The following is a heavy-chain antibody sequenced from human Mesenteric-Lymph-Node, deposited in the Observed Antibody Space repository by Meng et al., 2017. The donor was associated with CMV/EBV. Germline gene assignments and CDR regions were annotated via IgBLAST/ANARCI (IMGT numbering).Heavy chain of an antibody. CDR3: ARALSYGSGSYYNVRENWFDP. CDR1: YY. D-gene: IGHD3-10*01. J-gene: IGHJ5*02. CDR2: INPHSGGT. Sequence: YYLHWVRQAPGPGLEWMGRINPHSGGTNYAQKFQGRVTMTRDTSISTAYMELSRLRSDDTAVYYCARALSYGSGSYYNVRENWFDPWGQGTLVTVSS. V-gene: IGHV1-2*06.